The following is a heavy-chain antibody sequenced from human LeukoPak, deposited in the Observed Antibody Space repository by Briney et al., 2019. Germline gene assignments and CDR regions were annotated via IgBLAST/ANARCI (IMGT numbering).Heavy chain of an antibody. V-gene: IGHV3-7*01. D-gene: IGHD1-26*01. CDR1: GLTFSSYW. Sequence: GGSLRLSCAASGLTFSSYWMSWVRQAPGKGLEWVANIKQDGSEKYYVDSVKGRFTISRDNARNSLYLQMNSLRVEDTAVYYCARARKWETTFDYWGQGTLVTVSS. CDR2: IKQDGSEK. CDR3: ARARKWETTFDY. J-gene: IGHJ4*02.